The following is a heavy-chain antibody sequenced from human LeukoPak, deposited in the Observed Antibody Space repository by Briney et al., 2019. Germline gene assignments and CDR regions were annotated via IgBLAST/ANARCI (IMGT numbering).Heavy chain of an antibody. Sequence: WASVKVSCKASGYTFSGTGWYLYWLRQAPGQGLECMGWIDPYTGATHYAQKFQGRIAMTRDTSISTAYMELSRVRPDDTAVYYCARDGPAQMVDFDCWGQGTLVTVSS. V-gene: IGHV1-2*02. CDR2: IDPYTGAT. CDR3: ARDGPAQMVDFDC. CDR1: GYTFSGTGWY. D-gene: IGHD3-10*01. J-gene: IGHJ4*02.